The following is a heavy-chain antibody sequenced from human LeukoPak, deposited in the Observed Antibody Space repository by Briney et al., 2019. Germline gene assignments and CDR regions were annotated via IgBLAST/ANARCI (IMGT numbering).Heavy chain of an antibody. CDR1: GFTVSSNY. J-gene: IGHJ5*02. CDR3: ARSIQLWSYNWFDP. D-gene: IGHD5-18*01. CDR2: IYSGGST. Sequence: AGGSLRLSCAASGFTVSSNYMSWVRQAPGKGLEWVSVIYSGGSTYYADSVKGRFTISRDNSKNTLYLQMNSLRAEDTAVYYCARSIQLWSYNWFDPWGQGTLVTVSS. V-gene: IGHV3-66*01.